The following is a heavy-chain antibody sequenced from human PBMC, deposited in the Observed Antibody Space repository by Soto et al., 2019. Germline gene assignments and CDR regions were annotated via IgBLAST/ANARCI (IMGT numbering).Heavy chain of an antibody. CDR1: GFTFSDYY. J-gene: IGHJ6*03. V-gene: IGHV3-11*01. CDR2: ISSSGSTI. D-gene: IGHD6-6*01. Sequence: GGSLRLSCAASGFTFSDYYMSWIRQAPGKGLEWVSYISSSGSTIYYADSVKGRFTISRDNAKNSLYLQMNSLRAEDTAVYYCARDRVAARPYYYYYMDVGGKGTTVTVS. CDR3: ARDRVAARPYYYYYMDV.